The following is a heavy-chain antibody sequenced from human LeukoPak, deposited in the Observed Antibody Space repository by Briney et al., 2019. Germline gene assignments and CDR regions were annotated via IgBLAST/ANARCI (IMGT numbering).Heavy chain of an antibody. Sequence: SVKVSCKASGGTFSSYAISWVRQAPGQGLEWMGGIIPIFGTANYAQKFQGRVTITADESTSTAYMELSSLRSEDTAVYYCARVGGRDIVVVPAAIHDYWGQGTLVTVSS. CDR3: ARVGGRDIVVVPAAIHDY. J-gene: IGHJ4*02. V-gene: IGHV1-69*01. CDR1: GGTFSSYA. CDR2: IIPIFGTA. D-gene: IGHD2-2*02.